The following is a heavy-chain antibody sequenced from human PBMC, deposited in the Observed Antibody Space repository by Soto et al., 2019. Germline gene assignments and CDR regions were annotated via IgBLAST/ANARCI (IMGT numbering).Heavy chain of an antibody. CDR1: GFTFSSYA. CDR3: TKDKRGGGAFDI. Sequence: GGSLRLSCAASGFTFSSYAMSWVRQAPGKGLEWVSAISGSGGSTYYADSVKGRFTISRDNSKNTLYLQMNSLRAEDKAVYYGTKDKRGGGAFDIWGQGTMVTVSS. J-gene: IGHJ3*02. V-gene: IGHV3-23*01. CDR2: ISGSGGST. D-gene: IGHD3-16*01.